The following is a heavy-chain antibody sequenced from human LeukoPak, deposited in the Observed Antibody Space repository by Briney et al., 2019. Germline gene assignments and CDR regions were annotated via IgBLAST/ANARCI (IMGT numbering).Heavy chain of an antibody. Sequence: GGSLRLSCAASGFTFDDYTMHWVRQAPRKGLEWVSLISWDGGSTYYADSVKGRFTISRDNSKNSLYLQMNSLRTEDTALYYCAKGPPYSSSWYDHWGQGTLVTVSS. CDR1: GFTFDDYT. CDR2: ISWDGGST. CDR3: AKGPPYSSSWYDH. D-gene: IGHD6-13*01. J-gene: IGHJ5*02. V-gene: IGHV3-43*01.